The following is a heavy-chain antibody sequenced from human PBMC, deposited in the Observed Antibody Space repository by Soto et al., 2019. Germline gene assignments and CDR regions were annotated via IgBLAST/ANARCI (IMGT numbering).Heavy chain of an antibody. J-gene: IGHJ6*02. V-gene: IGHV4-34*01. D-gene: IGHD6-13*01. CDR1: GGSFSGYY. Sequence: SETLSLTCAVYGGSFSGYYWSWIRQPPGKGLEWIGEINHSGSTNYNPSLKSRVTISVDTSKNQFSLKLSSVTAADTAVYYCARGSNSSSWYEEGRGNYYYYGMDVWGQGTTVTVSS. CDR3: ARGSNSSSWYEEGRGNYYYYGMDV. CDR2: INHSGST.